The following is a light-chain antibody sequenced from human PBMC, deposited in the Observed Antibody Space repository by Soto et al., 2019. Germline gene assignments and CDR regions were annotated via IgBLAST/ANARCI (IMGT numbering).Light chain of an antibody. CDR3: NSYTNTNTLPV. V-gene: IGLV2-14*03. CDR1: SGDFGNYNY. Sequence: QSALTQPASVSGSPGQSITISCTGASGDFGNYNYVSWYQQHPGKAPQLLIYGVTNRPSGVSNRFSGSKSGNTASQTTSELQADDEAEYYCNSYTNTNTLPVFGTGTKVTV. J-gene: IGLJ1*01. CDR2: GVT.